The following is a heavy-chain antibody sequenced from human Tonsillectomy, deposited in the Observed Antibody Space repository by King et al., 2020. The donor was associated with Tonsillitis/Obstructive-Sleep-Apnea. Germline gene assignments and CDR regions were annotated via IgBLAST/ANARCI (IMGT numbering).Heavy chain of an antibody. CDR3: ARVRGGDNDYGGNGFDY. D-gene: IGHD4-23*01. CDR1: GFTFDDYG. V-gene: IGHV3-20*04. CDR2: INWNGGST. J-gene: IGHJ4*02. Sequence: VQLVESGGGVVRPGGSLRLSCAASGFTFDDYGMSWVRQAPGKGLEWVSGINWNGGSTGYADSVKGLFTISRENAKNSLYLQMNSLRAEDTALYYCARVRGGDNDYGGNGFDYWGQGTLVTVSS.